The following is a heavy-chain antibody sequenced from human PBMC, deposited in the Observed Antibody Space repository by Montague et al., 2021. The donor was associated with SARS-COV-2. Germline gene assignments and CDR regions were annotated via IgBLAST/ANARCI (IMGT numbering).Heavy chain of an antibody. J-gene: IGHJ6*02. CDR2: INHSGST. CDR3: AGGDDNYCTFSYAYGRLNRYRYYAVDF. CDR1: GGSFSGYY. D-gene: IGHD5-18*01. Sequence: SETLSLTCAVYGGSFSGYYWSWIRQSPGKGLEWIGEINHSGSTAXNPSLKSRVTISVDTSKNQFSLKLTSMTAADTAVYYCAGGDDNYCTFSYAYGRLNRYRYYAVDFWGPGTMVAVSS. V-gene: IGHV4-34*01.